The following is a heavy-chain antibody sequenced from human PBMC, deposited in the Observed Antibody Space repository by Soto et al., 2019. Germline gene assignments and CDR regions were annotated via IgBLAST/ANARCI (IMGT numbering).Heavy chain of an antibody. CDR3: AKDREDIVVVQDDY. J-gene: IGHJ4*02. CDR1: GFTFSSYG. CDR2: ISYDGSNK. V-gene: IGHV3-30*18. D-gene: IGHD2-2*01. Sequence: GGSLRLSCAASGFTFSSYGMHWVRQAPGKGLEWVAVISYDGSNKYYADSVKGRFTISRDNSKNTLYLQMNSLRAEDTAVYYCAKDREDIVVVQDDYWGQGPLVTVSS.